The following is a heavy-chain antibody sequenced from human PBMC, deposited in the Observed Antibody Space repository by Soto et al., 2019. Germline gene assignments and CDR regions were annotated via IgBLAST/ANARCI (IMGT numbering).Heavy chain of an antibody. CDR2: IKQDGSEK. D-gene: IGHD6-6*01. J-gene: IGHJ6*02. Sequence: GGSLRLSCAASGFTFSSYWMSWVRQAPGKGLEWAANIKQDGSEKYYVDSVKGRFTISRDNAKNSLYLQMNSLRAEATAVYYCVGGGIAARLHYYYCRGGWGQGTTVTVSS. CDR3: VGGGIAARLHYYYCRGG. V-gene: IGHV3-7*01. CDR1: GFTFSSYW.